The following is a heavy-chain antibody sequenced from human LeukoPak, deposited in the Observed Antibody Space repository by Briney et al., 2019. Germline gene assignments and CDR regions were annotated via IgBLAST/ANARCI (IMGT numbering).Heavy chain of an antibody. CDR2: ISYDGSNK. Sequence: GGSLRLSCAASGFTFSSYGMHWVSQAPGKGLEWVAVISYDGSNKYYADSVKGRFTNSRDNSKNTLYLQMNSLRAEDTAVYYCARLFGVAPAFDYWGQGTLVTVSS. D-gene: IGHD3-3*01. CDR1: GFTFSSYG. CDR3: ARLFGVAPAFDY. V-gene: IGHV3-30*03. J-gene: IGHJ4*02.